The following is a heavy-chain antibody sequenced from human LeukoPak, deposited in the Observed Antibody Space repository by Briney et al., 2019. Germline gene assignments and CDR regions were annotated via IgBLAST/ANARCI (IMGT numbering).Heavy chain of an antibody. D-gene: IGHD3-22*01. Sequence: PGGSLRLSCAASGFTFSSYAMGWVRQAPGKGLEGVSAIGGSGGSTYYADSVKGRFTISRDNSKNTLYLQMNSLRAEDTAVYYCATDSSGYQSLDYWGQGTLVTVSS. CDR1: GFTFSSYA. CDR3: ATDSSGYQSLDY. V-gene: IGHV3-23*01. J-gene: IGHJ4*02. CDR2: IGGSGGST.